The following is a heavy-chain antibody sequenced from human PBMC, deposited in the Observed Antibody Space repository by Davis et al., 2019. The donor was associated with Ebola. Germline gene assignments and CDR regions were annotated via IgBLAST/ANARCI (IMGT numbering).Heavy chain of an antibody. CDR3: ARTYDGGWSPNGLTDY. D-gene: IGHD6-19*01. V-gene: IGHV5-51*01. Sequence: PGGSLRLSCKGSGYSFTSYWIGWVRQMPGKGLEWMGIIYPGDSDARYSPSFQGQVTISADKSISTAYLQWSSLKASDTAMYYCARTYDGGWSPNGLTDYWGQGTLVTVSS. J-gene: IGHJ4*02. CDR2: IYPGDSDA. CDR1: GYSFTSYW.